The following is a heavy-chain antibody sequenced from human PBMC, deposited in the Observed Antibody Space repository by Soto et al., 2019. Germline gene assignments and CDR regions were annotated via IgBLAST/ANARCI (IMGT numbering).Heavy chain of an antibody. CDR3: ARDRGDGGLHSAY. V-gene: IGHV1-18*01. CDR2: ISAYNGDT. Sequence: QVQLVQSGAEVKEPGASVKVSCKASGYTFHTYGIIWVRQAPGQGHEWMGWISAYNGDTNYAQNLQGRVTMTTATSTTTAYLELRSLRSDDTAVYYCARDRGDGGLHSAYWGQGTLVTVSS. J-gene: IGHJ4*02. D-gene: IGHD2-15*01. CDR1: GYTFHTYG.